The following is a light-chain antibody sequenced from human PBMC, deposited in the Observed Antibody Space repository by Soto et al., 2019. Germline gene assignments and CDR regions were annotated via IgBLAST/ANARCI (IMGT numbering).Light chain of an antibody. CDR2: EAN. J-gene: IGLJ3*02. V-gene: IGLV2-23*02. CDR1: NNDVGGYNL. Sequence: QSVLTQPASVSGSPGQSITISCTGTNNDVGGYNLVSWYQQHPGKAPKLVIYEANKRTSGVSDRFSGSRSGNTASLTISTLQVEDEAVYSCCSFAGGATFVFGGGTQLTVL. CDR3: CSFAGGATFV.